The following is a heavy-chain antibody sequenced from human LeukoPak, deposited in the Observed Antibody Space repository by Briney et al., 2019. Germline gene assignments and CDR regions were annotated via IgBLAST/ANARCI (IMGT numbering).Heavy chain of an antibody. J-gene: IGHJ4*02. V-gene: IGHV3-20*04. CDR1: GFMFDDYG. Sequence: PGGSLRLSCAASGFMFDDYGMNWVRQAPGKGLEWVSGINWSGGSTGYADSVRGRFTISRDNAKNSLYLQLNSLRAEDTALYYCARGGYCSGPSCLYHFDYWGQGTLVTVSS. CDR2: INWSGGST. D-gene: IGHD2-2*03. CDR3: ARGGYCSGPSCLYHFDY.